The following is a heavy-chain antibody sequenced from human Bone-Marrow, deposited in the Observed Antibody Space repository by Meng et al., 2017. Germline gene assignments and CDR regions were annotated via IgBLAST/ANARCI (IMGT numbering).Heavy chain of an antibody. V-gene: IGHV3-30-3*01. CDR1: GFIFSKYA. Sequence: QMQLVESGGGVVQRGGALRLSCAASGFIFSKYAMHWVRQAPGKGLEWVAAISFDGGNKYYADSVTGRFTDSRDDSKNMLYLQMNSLRAEDTAVYYCARDANHYLDYWGQGTLVTVSS. CDR3: ARDANHYLDY. J-gene: IGHJ4*02. CDR2: ISFDGGNK.